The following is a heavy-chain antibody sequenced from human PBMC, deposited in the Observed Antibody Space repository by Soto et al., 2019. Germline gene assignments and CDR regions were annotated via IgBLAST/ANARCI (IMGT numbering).Heavy chain of an antibody. J-gene: IGHJ4*02. CDR3: AREFRIVVFPGQYDD. CDR1: GGSFSDYY. V-gene: IGHV4-34*01. D-gene: IGHD3-22*01. CDR2: INHSGST. Sequence: QVQLQQWGAGLLKPSETLSLTCAVYGGSFSDYYWSWIRQPPGKGLAWIGEINHSGSTNYNPSLKRRVNLSVDMSKSQFSLKLSSVTAADTAVYYGAREFRIVVFPGQYDDWGQGTLVSVSS.